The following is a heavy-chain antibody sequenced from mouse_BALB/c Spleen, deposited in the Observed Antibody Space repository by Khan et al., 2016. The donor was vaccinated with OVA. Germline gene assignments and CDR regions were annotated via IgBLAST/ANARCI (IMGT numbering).Heavy chain of an antibody. CDR1: GYIFTSYW. V-gene: IGHV1-76*01. CDR3: AGEAAWYYFDY. J-gene: IGHJ2*01. Sequence: VQLQESGAELVRPGASVKLSCQPSGYIFTSYWIHWVKQRSGQGLEWIARFYPGTDNTYYHEKLQDKATLTADYSCSTAYMQPSSLKSEYSAVYLSAGEAAWYYFDYWGQGTTLTVSS. CDR2: FYPGTDNT.